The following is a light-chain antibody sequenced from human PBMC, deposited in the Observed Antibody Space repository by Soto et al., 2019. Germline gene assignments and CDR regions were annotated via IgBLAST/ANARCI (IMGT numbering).Light chain of an antibody. J-gene: IGKJ1*01. Sequence: DIQMTQYPSTLSASVGARVTITCRASQSFTRWLAWYQQKPGKAPKLLIFDASSLQSGGPSRFSGSGSGTEFTLTISALQPDDFATYYCLQYESYSWAFGQGTKVDIK. CDR1: QSFTRW. V-gene: IGKV1-5*01. CDR2: DAS. CDR3: LQYESYSWA.